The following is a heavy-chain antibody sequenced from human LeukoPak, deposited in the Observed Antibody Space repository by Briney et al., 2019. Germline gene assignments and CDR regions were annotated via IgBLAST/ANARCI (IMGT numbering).Heavy chain of an antibody. CDR1: GYTFTAYY. V-gene: IGHV1-18*04. CDR3: ARGHTLFIAAAGTPSDY. Sequence: ASVKVSCKASGYTFTAYYMHWVRQAPGQGLEWMGWISAYNGNTNYAQKLQGRVTMTTDTSTSTAYMELRSLRSDDTAVYYCARGHTLFIAAAGTPSDYWGQGTLVTVSS. J-gene: IGHJ4*02. D-gene: IGHD6-13*01. CDR2: ISAYNGNT.